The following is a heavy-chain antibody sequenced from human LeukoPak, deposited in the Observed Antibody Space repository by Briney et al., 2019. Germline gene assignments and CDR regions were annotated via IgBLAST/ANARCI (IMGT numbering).Heavy chain of an antibody. Sequence: PGGSLRLSCAASAFTFSSYAMSWVRQAPGKGLEWVSVIYSGGSTYYADSVKGRFTISRDNSKNTLYLQMNSLRAEDTAVYYCARSYGGNSVDAFDIWGQGTMVTVSS. J-gene: IGHJ3*02. CDR2: IYSGGST. V-gene: IGHV3-66*01. CDR1: AFTFSSYA. CDR3: ARSYGGNSVDAFDI. D-gene: IGHD4-23*01.